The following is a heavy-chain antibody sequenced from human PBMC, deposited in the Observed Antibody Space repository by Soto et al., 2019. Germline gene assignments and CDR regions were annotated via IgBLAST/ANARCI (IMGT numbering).Heavy chain of an antibody. Sequence: EVQLVESGGGLVQPGGSLRLSCAASGFSFSNYWIHWVRQAPGKGLVWVSRIKTDGSSTDYAASVKGRFTISRDNAKNTLYLQMNSLTPEDKAVYYCAKREGNTYGLFHWGQGTLVTVSS. CDR1: GFSFSNYW. J-gene: IGHJ4*02. D-gene: IGHD5-18*01. CDR3: AKREGNTYGLFH. V-gene: IGHV3-74*01. CDR2: IKTDGSST.